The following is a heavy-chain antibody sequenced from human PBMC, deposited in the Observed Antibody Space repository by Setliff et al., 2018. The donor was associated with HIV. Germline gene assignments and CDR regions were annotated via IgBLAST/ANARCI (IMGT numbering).Heavy chain of an antibody. CDR3: ARHRDPPGTRWIFYYYYMDL. CDR2: IYHSGST. J-gene: IGHJ6*03. V-gene: IGHV4-4*02. Sequence: PSETLSLTCAVSGGSISSSNWWSWVRQPPGKGLEWIGEIYHSGSTNYNPSLKSRVTISVDTSKSHVSLRLSSVTAADTGVYYCARHRDPPGTRWIFYYYYMDLWGEGTTVTVSS. CDR1: GGSISSSNW. D-gene: IGHD5-12*01.